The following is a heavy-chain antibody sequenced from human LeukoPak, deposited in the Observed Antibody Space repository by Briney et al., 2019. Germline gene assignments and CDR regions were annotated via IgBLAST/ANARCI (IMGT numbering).Heavy chain of an antibody. CDR1: GGSISSSSYY. V-gene: IGHV4-39*07. Sequence: PSETLSLTCTVSGGSISSSSYYWGWIRQPPGKGLEWIGSIYYSGSTYYNPSLKSRVTISVDTSKNQFSLKLSSVTAADTAVYYCARANCSSTSCPFDYWGQGTLVTVSS. J-gene: IGHJ4*02. D-gene: IGHD2-2*01. CDR3: ARANCSSTSCPFDY. CDR2: IYYSGST.